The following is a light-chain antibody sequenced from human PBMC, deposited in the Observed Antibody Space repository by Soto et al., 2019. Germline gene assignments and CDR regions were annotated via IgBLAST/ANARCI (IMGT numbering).Light chain of an antibody. J-gene: IGLJ3*02. V-gene: IGLV2-8*01. CDR2: EVN. CDR1: SSDVGGYNF. Sequence: QSALTQPPSASGSLGQSVTISCTGTSSDVGGYNFVSWYQQYPGKAPKLIIYEVNKRPSGVPDRFSGSKSGNTASLTVSGLQAEDEADYFCSSYGGSNNLVFGGGTQLTVL. CDR3: SSYGGSNNLV.